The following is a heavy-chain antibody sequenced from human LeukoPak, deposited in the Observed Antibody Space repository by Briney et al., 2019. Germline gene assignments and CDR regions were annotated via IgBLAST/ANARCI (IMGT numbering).Heavy chain of an antibody. V-gene: IGHV4-31*03. CDR2: IYYSGST. J-gene: IGHJ3*02. D-gene: IGHD6-13*01. CDR3: ARGGGEQQLAKDAFDI. CDR1: GGSISSGGYY. Sequence: SQTLSLTCTVSGGSISSGGYYWSWIRQHPGKGLEWIGYIYYSGSTYYNPSLKSRVTISVDTSKNQFSLKLSSVTAADTAVYYCARGGGEQQLAKDAFDIWGQGTMVTVSS.